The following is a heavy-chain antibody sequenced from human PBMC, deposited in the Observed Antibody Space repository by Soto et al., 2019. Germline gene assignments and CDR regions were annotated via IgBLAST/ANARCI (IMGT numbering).Heavy chain of an antibody. CDR2: IYYSGST. V-gene: IGHV4-30-4*01. D-gene: IGHD6-19*01. J-gene: IGHJ3*02. CDR3: ARVLIAVAGTLSAFET. CDR1: GGSISSGDYY. Sequence: PSETLSLTCTVSGGSISSGDYYWSWIRQPPGKGLEWIGYIYYSGSTYYNPSLKSRVTISVDTSKNQFSLKLRSVTAADTAVYYCARVLIAVAGTLSAFETWGHGTLVTGSS.